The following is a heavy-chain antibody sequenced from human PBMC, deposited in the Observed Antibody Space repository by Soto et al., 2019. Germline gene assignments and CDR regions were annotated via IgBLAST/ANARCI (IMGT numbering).Heavy chain of an antibody. V-gene: IGHV1-46*01. CDR1: GYTFTGYS. Sequence: ASVKVSCKASGYTFTGYSMHWVRQAPGQGLEWMGIINPSSGRTSYAQNFQGRVTMTSDTSTSIVYMEMSSLKSEDTAVYYCARDHNFGFILYAMDVWGQGTTVTVSS. J-gene: IGHJ6*02. CDR3: ARDHNFGFILYAMDV. CDR2: INPSSGRT. D-gene: IGHD2-15*01.